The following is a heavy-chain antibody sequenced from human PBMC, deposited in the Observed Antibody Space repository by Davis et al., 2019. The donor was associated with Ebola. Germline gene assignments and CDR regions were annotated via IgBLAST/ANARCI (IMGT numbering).Heavy chain of an antibody. D-gene: IGHD1-26*01. CDR3: TRGGSNSTQEDY. Sequence: GESLKISCAASGFTFSGSAMHWVRQASGKGLEWVGRIRSKANSYATAYAASVKGRFTISRDDSKNTAYLQMNSLKTEETAEYYGTRGGSNSTQEDYWGQGTLVTVSS. CDR1: GFTFSGSA. J-gene: IGHJ4*02. V-gene: IGHV3-73*01. CDR2: IRSKANSYAT.